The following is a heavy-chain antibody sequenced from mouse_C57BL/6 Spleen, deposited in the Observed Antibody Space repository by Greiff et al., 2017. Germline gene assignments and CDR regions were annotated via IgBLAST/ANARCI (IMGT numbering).Heavy chain of an antibody. CDR2: ISSGSSTI. V-gene: IGHV5-17*01. Sequence: VQLKESGGGLVKPGGSLKLSCAASGFTFSDYGMHWVRQAPEKGLEWVAYISSGSSTIYYADTVKGRFTISRDNAKNTLFLQMTSLRSEDTAMYYCARRDYDGVAYWGQGTLVTVSA. CDR3: ARRDYDGVAY. J-gene: IGHJ3*01. CDR1: GFTFSDYG. D-gene: IGHD2-4*01.